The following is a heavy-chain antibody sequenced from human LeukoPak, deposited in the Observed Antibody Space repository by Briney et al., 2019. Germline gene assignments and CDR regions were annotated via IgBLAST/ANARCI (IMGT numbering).Heavy chain of an antibody. Sequence: GGSLRLSCVASGFPFKGYWMTWVRQSPGKRLDWVANIKPDGSETNYLDSVKGRFTISRDNARDSLFLEMNNLRVDDTAVYYCARDGGELWPLDEWGQGILVTVSS. J-gene: IGHJ4*02. CDR3: ARDGGELWPLDE. CDR1: GFPFKGYW. D-gene: IGHD3-10*01. V-gene: IGHV3-7*01. CDR2: IKPDGSET.